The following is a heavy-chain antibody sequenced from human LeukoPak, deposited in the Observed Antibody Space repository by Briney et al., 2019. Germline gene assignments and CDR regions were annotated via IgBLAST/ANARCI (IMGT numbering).Heavy chain of an antibody. V-gene: IGHV3-7*01. CDR3: ASAIYCSSTSCHPWFDP. D-gene: IGHD2-2*01. CDR1: GFTFSSYW. J-gene: IGHJ5*02. Sequence: SGGSLRLSCAASGFTFSSYWMSWVRQAPGKGLVWVANIKQDGSEKYYVDSVKGRFTISRDNAKNSLYLQMNSLRAEDTAVYYCASAIYCSSTSCHPWFDPWGQGTLVTVSS. CDR2: IKQDGSEK.